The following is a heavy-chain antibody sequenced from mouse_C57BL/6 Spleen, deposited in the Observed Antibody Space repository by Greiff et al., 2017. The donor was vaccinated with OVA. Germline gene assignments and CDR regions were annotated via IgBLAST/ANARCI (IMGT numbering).Heavy chain of an antibody. CDR3: ARMHLYYDYDGYAKDY. D-gene: IGHD2-4*01. Sequence: EVKLVESGGGLVKPGGSLKLSCAASGFTFSDYGMHWVRQAPEKGLEWVAYISSGSSTIYYAAHVQGRFTISRDTAKNPLFLQMTRLRHEDTAMYYCARMHLYYDYDGYAKDYWGQGTSVTVSS. CDR1: GFTFSDYG. J-gene: IGHJ4*01. CDR2: ISSGSSTI. V-gene: IGHV5-17*01.